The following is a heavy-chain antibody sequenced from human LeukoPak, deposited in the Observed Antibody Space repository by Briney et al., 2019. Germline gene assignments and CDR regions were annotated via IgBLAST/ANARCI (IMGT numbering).Heavy chain of an antibody. J-gene: IGHJ5*02. D-gene: IGHD3-10*01. Sequence: SETLSLTCAVYGGSFSGYYWSWIRQPPGKGLEWIGEINHSGSTNYNPSLESRVTISVDTSKNQFSLKLSSVTAADTAVYYCARGLVRGVIISPGSNWFDPWGQGSLVTVSS. CDR3: ARGLVRGVIISPGSNWFDP. CDR1: GGSFSGYY. V-gene: IGHV4-34*01. CDR2: INHSGST.